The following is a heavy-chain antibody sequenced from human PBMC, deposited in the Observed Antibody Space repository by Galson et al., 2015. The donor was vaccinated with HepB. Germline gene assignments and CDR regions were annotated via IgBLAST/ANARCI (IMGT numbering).Heavy chain of an antibody. D-gene: IGHD1-14*01. V-gene: IGHV3-7*01. J-gene: IGHJ4*02. CDR3: ARKPRELGYDY. CDR1: GFTFSNYW. CDR2: IKEDGGEK. Sequence: SLRLSCAASGFTFSNYWMHWARQAPGKGLEWVANIKEDGGEKHYEDSVKGRFTISRDNAKSSLYLQMNNLRAEDAAVYYCARKPRELGYDYWGEGTLVTVSS.